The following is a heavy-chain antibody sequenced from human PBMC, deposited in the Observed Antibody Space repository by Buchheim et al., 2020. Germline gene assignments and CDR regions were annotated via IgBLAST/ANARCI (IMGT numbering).Heavy chain of an antibody. J-gene: IGHJ6*02. D-gene: IGHD2-15*01. CDR1: GFTFSSYD. Sequence: VQLVESGGGVVQPGRSLRLSCAASGFTFSSYDMHWVRQATGKGLEWVSAIGTAGDTYYPGSVKGRFTISSENAKNSLYLQMNSLRAGDTAVYYCARDRGGGYCSGGSCYDGMDVWGQGTT. CDR2: IGTAGDT. V-gene: IGHV3-13*01. CDR3: ARDRGGGYCSGGSCYDGMDV.